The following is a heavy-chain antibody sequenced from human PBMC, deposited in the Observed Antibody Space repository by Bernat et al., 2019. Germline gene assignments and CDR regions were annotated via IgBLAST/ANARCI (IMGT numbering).Heavy chain of an antibody. CDR2: INQDGSEK. CDR1: GFTFSGYW. V-gene: IGHV3-7*03. Sequence: EVRRSESRACVVQPAGSLRCSCPASGFTFSGYWMNWVRQAPGKGLEWVANINQDGSEKYYVGSVGGRFTISRDNAKNSLYLQMNSLRAEDTAVYYCARANAMDVWGLGT. CDR3: ARANAMDV. J-gene: IGHJ6*01.